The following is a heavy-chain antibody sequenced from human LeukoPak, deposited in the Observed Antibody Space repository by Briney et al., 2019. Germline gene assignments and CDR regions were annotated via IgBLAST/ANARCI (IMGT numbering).Heavy chain of an antibody. Sequence: SETLSLTCTVSGGSINNYYWSWIRQPPGKGLEWIGYIYYSGSTNHNPSLKSRVTISVDTSKNQFSLKLSSLTAADTAVYYCARHRGSGYPYFDYWGQGTLVTVSS. CDR1: GGSINNYY. D-gene: IGHD3-22*01. CDR3: ARHRGSGYPYFDY. V-gene: IGHV4-59*01. CDR2: IYYSGST. J-gene: IGHJ4*02.